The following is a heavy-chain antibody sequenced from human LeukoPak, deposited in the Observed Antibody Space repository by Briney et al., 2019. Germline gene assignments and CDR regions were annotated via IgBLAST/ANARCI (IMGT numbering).Heavy chain of an antibody. V-gene: IGHV5-51*01. J-gene: IGHJ4*02. Sequence: PGGSLRLSCAASGFTFSSYWMSWVRQAPGKGLEWMGIIYPGDSDTRYSPSFQGQVTISADKSISTAYLQWSSLKASDTAMYYCAICGYSYGRFDYWGQGTLVTVSS. CDR1: GFTFSSYW. CDR2: IYPGDSDT. CDR3: AICGYSYGRFDY. D-gene: IGHD5-18*01.